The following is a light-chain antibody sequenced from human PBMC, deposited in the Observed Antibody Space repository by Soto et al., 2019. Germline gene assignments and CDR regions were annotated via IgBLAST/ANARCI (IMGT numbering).Light chain of an antibody. Sequence: EIVLTQSPATLSLSLGERATLSCRASQSIGSYFAWYQHKLGQPPRLLIYDASNRATGIPVRFSGSGSGTDFSLTISSLEPEDLAVYYCEQRSTWHPCSFGPGTKVDIK. CDR3: EQRSTWHPCS. V-gene: IGKV3-11*01. CDR1: QSIGSY. CDR2: DAS. J-gene: IGKJ3*01.